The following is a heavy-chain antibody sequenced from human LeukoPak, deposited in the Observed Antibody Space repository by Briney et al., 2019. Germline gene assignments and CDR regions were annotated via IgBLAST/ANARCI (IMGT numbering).Heavy chain of an antibody. CDR3: AAPYYDILTGYYHNWFDP. J-gene: IGHJ5*02. CDR2: IIPIFGTA. D-gene: IGHD3-9*01. V-gene: IGHV1-69*06. CDR1: GGTFSSYA. Sequence: RASVKVSCKASGGTFSSYAISWVRQAPGQGLEWMGGIIPIFGTANYAQKFQGRVTITADKSTSTAYMELSSLRSEDTAVYYCAAPYYDILTGYYHNWFDPWGQGTLVTVSS.